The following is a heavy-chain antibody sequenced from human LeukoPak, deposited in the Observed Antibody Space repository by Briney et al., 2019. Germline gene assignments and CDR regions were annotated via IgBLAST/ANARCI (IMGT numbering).Heavy chain of an antibody. J-gene: IGHJ5*02. CDR3: ARDPSLTLNWFDP. CDR2: IYHSGST. CDR1: GYSISSGYY. V-gene: IGHV4-38-2*02. Sequence: SEALSLTCTVSGYSISSGYYWGWIRQPPGKGLEWIGSIYHSGSTYYNPSLKSRVTISVDTSKNQFSLKLSSVTAADTAVYYCARDPSLTLNWFDPWGQGTLVTVSS. D-gene: IGHD3-16*01.